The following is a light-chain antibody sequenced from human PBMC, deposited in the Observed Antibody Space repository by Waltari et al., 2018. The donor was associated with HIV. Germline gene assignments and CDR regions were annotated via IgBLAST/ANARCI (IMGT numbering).Light chain of an antibody. CDR3: QSYDSSLSNWV. Sequence: QSVLTQPPSVSGAPGQRVTISCTGSSSNIRAGYDVHWYQQLPGTAPKLLIYGNSNRPSGVPDRFSGSKSGTSASLAITGLQPDDETDYYCQSYDSSLSNWVFGGGTKLAVL. CDR2: GNS. CDR1: SSNIRAGYD. J-gene: IGLJ3*02. V-gene: IGLV1-40*01.